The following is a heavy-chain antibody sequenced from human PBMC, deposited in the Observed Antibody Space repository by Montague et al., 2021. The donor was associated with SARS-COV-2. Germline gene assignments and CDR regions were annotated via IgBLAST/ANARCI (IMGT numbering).Heavy chain of an antibody. CDR2: INSDVSIT. V-gene: IGHV3-74*01. J-gene: IGHJ6*03. CDR1: GFTFSSYW. D-gene: IGHD2-2*01. Sequence: SLRLSCAASGFTFSSYWMHWVRQAPGKGLVWVSRINSDVSITNYADSVKGRFTISRDNAKNTLYLQMNRLRDDDTAVYYCARETIVPAAIGYYYYMDVWGKGTPVTVSS. CDR3: ARETIVPAAIGYYYYMDV.